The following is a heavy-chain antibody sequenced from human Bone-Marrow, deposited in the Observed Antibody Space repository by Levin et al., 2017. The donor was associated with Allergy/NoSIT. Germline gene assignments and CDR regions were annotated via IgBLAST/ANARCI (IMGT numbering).Heavy chain of an antibody. CDR3: AREMVFYYDSVGYYETDQDAYYFDY. CDR2: ILSNGRNE. V-gene: IGHV3-33*01. CDR1: KFPFSNYH. J-gene: IGHJ4*02. D-gene: IGHD3-22*01. Sequence: SCITSKFPFSNYHMHWVRQAPGKGLEWVAGILSNGRNEYYADSVKGRFTISRDNSKSTMYLQMNGLRDGDTAVYFCAREMVFYYDSVGYYETDQDAYYFDYWGQGTTVTVSS.